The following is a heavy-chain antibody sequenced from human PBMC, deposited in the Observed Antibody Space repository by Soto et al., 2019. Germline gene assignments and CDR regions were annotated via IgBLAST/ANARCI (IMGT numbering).Heavy chain of an antibody. D-gene: IGHD2-8*01. CDR1: GFTFSSYG. J-gene: IGHJ6*02. V-gene: IGHV3-30*18. CDR3: AKANHGYYYGMDV. CDR2: ISYDGSNK. Sequence: QVQLVESGGGVVQPGRSLRLSCAASGFTFSSYGMHWVRQAPGKGLEWVAVISYDGSNKYYADSVKGRFTISRDNSKNRLYLQMNSLRAEDTAVYYFAKANHGYYYGMDVWGQGTTVTVSS.